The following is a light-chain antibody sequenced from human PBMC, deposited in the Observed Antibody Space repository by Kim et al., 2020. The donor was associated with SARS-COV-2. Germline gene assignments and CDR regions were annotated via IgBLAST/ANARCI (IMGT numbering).Light chain of an antibody. V-gene: IGKV3D-7*01. J-gene: IGKJ4*01. CDR2: GAS. CDR3: QQDSPP. CDR1: QSVSSSY. Sequence: LSLSPRERATLSCRASQSVSSSYLSWCQQKPGQAPRLLIYGASTRATGIPARFSGSGSGTDFTLTISSLQPEDFAVYYCQQDSPPFGGGTKVDIK.